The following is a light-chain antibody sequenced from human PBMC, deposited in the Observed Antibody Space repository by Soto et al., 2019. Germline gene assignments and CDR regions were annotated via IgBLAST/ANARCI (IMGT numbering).Light chain of an antibody. CDR2: GAS. CDR3: HQYDSWT. Sequence: EVVLTQSPDTLSLPPGQTATLSCRASQSISSYLAWYQQKPGQAPRLLIYGASSRATGIPDRFSGSGSGTDFTLTISRLEPEDFAVYYCHQYDSWTFGQGTKVDI. CDR1: QSISSY. J-gene: IGKJ1*01. V-gene: IGKV3-20*01.